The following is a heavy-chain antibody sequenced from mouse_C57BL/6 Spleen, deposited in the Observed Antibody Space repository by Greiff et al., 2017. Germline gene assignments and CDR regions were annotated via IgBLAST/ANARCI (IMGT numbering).Heavy chain of an antibody. J-gene: IGHJ2*01. V-gene: IGHV1-59*01. CDR2: IDPSDSYT. CDR3: ARRTDYGGDDY. CDR1: GYTFTSYW. Sequence: QVQLQQPGAELVRPGTSVTLSCKASGYTFTSYWMHWVKQRPGQGLEWIGVIDPSDSYTNYNQKFKGKATLTVDTSSSTAYMQLSSLTSEDSAVYYCARRTDYGGDDYWGQGTTLTVSS. D-gene: IGHD1-1*01.